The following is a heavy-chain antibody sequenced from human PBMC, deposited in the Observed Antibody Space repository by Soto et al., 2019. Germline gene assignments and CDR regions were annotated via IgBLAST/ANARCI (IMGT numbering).Heavy chain of an antibody. CDR1: ELSSSNHA. CDR2: ISGTDGGA. CDR3: ASGGLHGYTNVGLCDMQS. V-gene: IGHV3-23*01. Sequence: EVHLLESGGGLVQPGGSLRLSCAASELSSSNHAMTWVRQAPGKGLEWVSGISGTDGGAYYADSVKGRFTISRDNSRSTLYVQMNSLRVEDTAVYYCASGGLHGYTNVGLCDMQSWGQGTVVTVSS. J-gene: IGHJ5*02. D-gene: IGHD5-18*01.